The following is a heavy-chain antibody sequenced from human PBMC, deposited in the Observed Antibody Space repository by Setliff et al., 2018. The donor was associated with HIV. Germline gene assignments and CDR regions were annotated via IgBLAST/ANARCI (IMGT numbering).Heavy chain of an antibody. CDR1: GGTFSSYA. J-gene: IGHJ3*01. D-gene: IGHD3-22*01. V-gene: IGHV1-69*13. CDR3: AREEYDRDF. Sequence: SVKVSCKASGGTFSSYAISWVRQAPGQGLEWMGGIIPLLSTANYAQRFQGRVTIIADESTSTAYMELTSLRSEDTAVYYCAREEYDRDFWGQGTKVTVSS. CDR2: IIPLLSTA.